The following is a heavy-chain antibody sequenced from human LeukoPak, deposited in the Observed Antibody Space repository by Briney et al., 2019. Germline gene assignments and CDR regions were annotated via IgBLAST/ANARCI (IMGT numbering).Heavy chain of an antibody. V-gene: IGHV3-9*01. CDR1: GFTFDDYA. Sequence: GGSLRLSCAASGFTFDDYAMHWVRQAPGKGLEWVSGISWNSGSMDYADSVKGRFTISRDNAKNSLYLQMNSLRAEDTAVYYCARVRQQLVRAWFDYWGQGTLVTVSS. D-gene: IGHD6-13*01. CDR3: ARVRQQLVRAWFDY. J-gene: IGHJ4*02. CDR2: ISWNSGSM.